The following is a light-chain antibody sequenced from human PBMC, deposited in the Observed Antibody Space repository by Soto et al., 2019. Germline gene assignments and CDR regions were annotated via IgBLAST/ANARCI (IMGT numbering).Light chain of an antibody. V-gene: IGKV3-15*01. CDR1: ESVHRN. Sequence: EMVMTQSPAILSVSPGERVTLSCRASESVHRNLAWYQQKPGQGPSLLIYYASTRVTGVPDRFSGSGSGTEFTLTISSLQSEDFGVYFCKHYSNWPPTFGPGTKVEIK. CDR3: KHYSNWPPT. CDR2: YAS. J-gene: IGKJ3*01.